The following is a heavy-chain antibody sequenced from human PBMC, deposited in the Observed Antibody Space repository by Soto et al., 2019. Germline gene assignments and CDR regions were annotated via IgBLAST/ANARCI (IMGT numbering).Heavy chain of an antibody. Sequence: QVHVQESGPGLVKPAETLSLTCSVSGDSISSYSWYWIRQTAGRGLERIGRVYPSGHTQNMSSFETRVTVTVAMSTNRFFLELRSVTAADTAVYYCARESGENWSYDAYWGQGTQVTVSS. CDR2: VYPSGHT. D-gene: IGHD1-7*01. V-gene: IGHV4-4*07. J-gene: IGHJ4*02. CDR1: GDSISSYS. CDR3: ARESGENWSYDAY.